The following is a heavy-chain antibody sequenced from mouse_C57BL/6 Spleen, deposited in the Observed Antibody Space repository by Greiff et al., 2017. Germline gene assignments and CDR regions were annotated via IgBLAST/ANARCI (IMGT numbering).Heavy chain of an antibody. D-gene: IGHD1-1*01. CDR2: FHPYNDDT. V-gene: IGHV1-47*01. J-gene: IGHJ1*03. CDR3: ARNGYYGSSYKGYWYFDV. CDR1: GYTFTTYP. Sequence: QVQLQQSGAELVKPGASVKMSCKASGYTFTTYPIEWMKQNHGKSLEWIGNFHPYNDDTKYNEKFKGKATLTVEKSSSTVYLELSRLTSDNSAVYYCARNGYYGSSYKGYWYFDVWGTGTTVTVSS.